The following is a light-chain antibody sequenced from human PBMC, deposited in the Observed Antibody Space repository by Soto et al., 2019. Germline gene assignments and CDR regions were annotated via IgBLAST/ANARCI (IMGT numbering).Light chain of an antibody. J-gene: IGLJ1*01. Sequence: QAGSGFRVHLEGVPIFNTGKSSDIGGYNYVSWYQQHPGKAPKLMIYTVTKRPSGVPDRFSGSKSDNTASLTISGLQADDEADYYCCSYAGSSSYVFGTGTKVTVL. CDR1: SSDIGGYNY. V-gene: IGLV2-11*01. CDR2: TVT. CDR3: CSYAGSSSYV.